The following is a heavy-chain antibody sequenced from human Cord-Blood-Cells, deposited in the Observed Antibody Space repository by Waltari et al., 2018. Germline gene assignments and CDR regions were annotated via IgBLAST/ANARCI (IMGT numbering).Heavy chain of an antibody. J-gene: IGHJ4*02. CDR2: MNPNSGNT. D-gene: IGHD5-12*01. CDR3: ARRVRRDGYTHWDY. Sequence: QLQLLTARAEVKKPGASVRVSSMSSSYTFTFYDHIWYRYATAQGLEWIEWMNPNSGNTGYGQKFQGRVTITSNTSISTAYMELSSLRSEDTAEYYCARRVRRDGYTHWDYWGQGTLDTVSS. V-gene: IGHV1-8*03. CDR1: SYTFTFYD.